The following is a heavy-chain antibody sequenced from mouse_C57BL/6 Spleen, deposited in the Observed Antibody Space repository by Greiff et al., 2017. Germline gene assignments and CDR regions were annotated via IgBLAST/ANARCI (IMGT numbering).Heavy chain of an antibody. Sequence: VQLQQSGPELVKPGASVKISCKASGYSFTGYFMNWVMQSPGKSLEWIGRINPYNGDTFYNQKFKGKATLTVDKSSSTAHMELRSLTSEDSAVYYCARSRDYYGSSQYYFDYWGQGTTLTVSS. J-gene: IGHJ2*01. CDR2: INPYNGDT. D-gene: IGHD1-1*01. V-gene: IGHV1-20*01. CDR1: GYSFTGYF. CDR3: ARSRDYYGSSQYYFDY.